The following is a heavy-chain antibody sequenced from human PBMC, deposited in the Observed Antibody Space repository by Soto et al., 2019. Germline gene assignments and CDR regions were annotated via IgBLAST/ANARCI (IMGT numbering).Heavy chain of an antibody. CDR1: GFTFSSYA. CDR3: ASPRLSSAGTTPIDY. Sequence: QVQLVESGGGVVQPGRSLRLSCEASGFTFSSYAMHWVRQAPGKGLEWVAVISYDGSNKYYADSVKGRFTISRDNSKNTLYLQMNSLRAEDTAVYYCASPRLSSAGTTPIDYWGQGTLVTVSS. D-gene: IGHD6-19*01. CDR2: ISYDGSNK. V-gene: IGHV3-30-3*01. J-gene: IGHJ4*02.